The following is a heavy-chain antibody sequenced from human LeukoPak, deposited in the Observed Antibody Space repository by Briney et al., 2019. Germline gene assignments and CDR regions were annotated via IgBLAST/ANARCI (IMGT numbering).Heavy chain of an antibody. CDR1: GFTFSNYA. Sequence: GGSLKLSCAASGFTFSNYAMSWVRQAPGKGLEWASAISGSGGSTYYADSVKGRFTISRDNSKNTLYLQMNSLRAEDTAVYYCAKDKGWGYSTYDYYGMDVWGQGTTVTVSS. D-gene: IGHD1-26*01. V-gene: IGHV3-23*01. J-gene: IGHJ6*02. CDR2: ISGSGGST. CDR3: AKDKGWGYSTYDYYGMDV.